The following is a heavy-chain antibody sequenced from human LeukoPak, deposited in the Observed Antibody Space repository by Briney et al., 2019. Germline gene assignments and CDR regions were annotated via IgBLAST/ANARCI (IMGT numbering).Heavy chain of an antibody. V-gene: IGHV4-59*01. J-gene: IGHJ3*02. CDR1: GGSIYNYY. CDR3: AREKDTLRYFDWPNHDAFHI. D-gene: IGHD3-9*01. CDR2: IFNSGST. Sequence: PSETLSLTCTVSGGSIYNYYWNWIRKPPGKGLEWIGYIFNSGSTNYRPSLKSRVTISVDTSKNQISLELSSVTAADTAVYYCAREKDTLRYFDWPNHDAFHIWGPGTKVTVSS.